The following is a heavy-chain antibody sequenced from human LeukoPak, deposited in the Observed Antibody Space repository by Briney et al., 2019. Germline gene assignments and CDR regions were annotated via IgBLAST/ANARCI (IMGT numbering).Heavy chain of an antibody. CDR2: IYYSGTT. CDR1: GGSISSYY. Sequence: PSETLSLTCTVSGGSISSYYWSWIRQPPGKGLEWIGYIYYSGTTYYNPSLKSRVTISLDTSKNQFSLKLSSVTAAGTAVYYCARREDSGWYRFDYWGQGTLVTVSS. J-gene: IGHJ4*02. CDR3: ARREDSGWYRFDY. D-gene: IGHD6-19*01. V-gene: IGHV4-59*08.